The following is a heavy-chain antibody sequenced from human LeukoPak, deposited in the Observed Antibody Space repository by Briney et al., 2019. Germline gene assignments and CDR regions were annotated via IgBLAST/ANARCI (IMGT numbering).Heavy chain of an antibody. D-gene: IGHD6-13*01. CDR2: ISGSGGST. Sequence: PGGSLRLSCAASGFTFSSYAMSSVRQAPGKGLEWGSAISGSGGSTYYADSVKGRFTISRDNSKNTLYLQMNSLRAEDTAVYYCAKDRGVIAAAGNWFDPWGQGTLVTVSS. CDR1: GFTFSSYA. CDR3: AKDRGVIAAAGNWFDP. V-gene: IGHV3-23*01. J-gene: IGHJ5*02.